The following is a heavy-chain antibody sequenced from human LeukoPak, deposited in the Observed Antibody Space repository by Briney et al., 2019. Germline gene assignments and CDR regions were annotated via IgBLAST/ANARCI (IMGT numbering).Heavy chain of an antibody. D-gene: IGHD4-17*01. V-gene: IGHV3-7*01. CDR3: ARDKPYGDSSDY. CDR2: INQDGGEK. Sequence: GWSLRLSCAASGFTFSTYWMSWVRQAPGKGLEWVANINQDGGEKYYVDSVKGRFTISRDNAKNSLYLQMNSLRAEDTAIYYCARDKPYGDSSDYWGQGTLVTVSS. J-gene: IGHJ4*02. CDR1: GFTFSTYW.